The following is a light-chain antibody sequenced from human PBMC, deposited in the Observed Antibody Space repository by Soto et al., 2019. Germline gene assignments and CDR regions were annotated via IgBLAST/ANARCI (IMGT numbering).Light chain of an antibody. V-gene: IGKV1-39*01. J-gene: IGKJ2*01. CDR1: QNIERY. Sequence: DIQMTQSPSSLSASIGDRVTINCRASQNIERYLNWYQHKEGEAPQLLMFAASNLESGVPSRFSGSGSGTDFTLTITSLQPEDFATYYCQQTYKTVHSFGQGTKVDI. CDR3: QQTYKTVHS. CDR2: AAS.